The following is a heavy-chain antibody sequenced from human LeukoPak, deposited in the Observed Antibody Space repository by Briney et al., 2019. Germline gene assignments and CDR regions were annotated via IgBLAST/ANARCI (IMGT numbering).Heavy chain of an antibody. CDR1: GGTFSSYA. D-gene: IGHD5-12*01. J-gene: IGHJ4*02. Sequence: SVKVSCKASGGTFSSYAISWVRQAPGQGLEWMGGIIPIFGTANYAQKFQGRVTMAADESTSTVYMELSSLRSEDTAVYYCARSPSGYSGYDPVYYWGQGTLVTVSS. V-gene: IGHV1-69*13. CDR3: ARSPSGYSGYDPVYY. CDR2: IIPIFGTA.